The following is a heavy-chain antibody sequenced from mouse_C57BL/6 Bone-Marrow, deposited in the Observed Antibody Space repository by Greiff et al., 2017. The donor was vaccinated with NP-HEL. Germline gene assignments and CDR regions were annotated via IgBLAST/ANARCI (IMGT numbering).Heavy chain of an antibody. CDR1: GYTFTDYE. V-gene: IGHV1-15*01. CDR3: TTYGYDGTVVPLCAY. CDR2: IDPETGGT. J-gene: IGHJ3*01. D-gene: IGHD2-2*01. Sequence: QVQLQQSGAELVRPGASVTLSCKASGYTFTDYEMHWVKQTPVHGLEWIGAIDPETGGTAYNQKFKGKAILTADKSSSTAYMELRSLTSEDSAVYYCTTYGYDGTVVPLCAYWGQGTLVTVSA.